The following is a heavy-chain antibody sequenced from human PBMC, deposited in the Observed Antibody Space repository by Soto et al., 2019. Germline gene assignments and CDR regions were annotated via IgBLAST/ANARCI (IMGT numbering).Heavy chain of an antibody. CDR3: ARVSLPGDYAWASTLGY. CDR2: IYYSGST. V-gene: IGHV4-30-4*01. Sequence: QVQLQESGPGLVKPSQTLSLTCTVSGGSISSGDYYWSWIRQPPGKGLEWIGYIYYSGSTYYNPSLRLLVTIPVDTSNNQFSLKLSSVTAADTAGYYCARVSLPGDYAWASTLGYWGQGTLVTVSS. J-gene: IGHJ4*02. D-gene: IGHD4-17*01. CDR1: GGSISSGDYY.